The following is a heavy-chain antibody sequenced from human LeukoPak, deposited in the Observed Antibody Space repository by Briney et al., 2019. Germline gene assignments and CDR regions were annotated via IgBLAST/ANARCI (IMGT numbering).Heavy chain of an antibody. CDR1: GYSFTSYW. D-gene: IGHD6-19*01. Sequence: ESLKISCKGSGYSFTSYWIGWVRQLPGKGLEWMGIIYPGDSDTRYSPSFQGQVTISADKSISTAYLQWSSLKASDTAMYYCARRVAVAGSFTDNSYYFDYWGQGTLVTVSS. CDR2: IYPGDSDT. J-gene: IGHJ4*02. CDR3: ARRVAVAGSFTDNSYYFDY. V-gene: IGHV5-51*01.